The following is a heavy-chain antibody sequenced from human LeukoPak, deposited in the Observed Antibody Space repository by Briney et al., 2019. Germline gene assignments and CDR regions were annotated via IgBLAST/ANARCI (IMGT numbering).Heavy chain of an antibody. Sequence: GGSLRLSCAASGFTFSSYSMNWVRQAPGKGLEWVSYISSSSSTIYYADSVKGRFTISRDNAKNSLYLQMNSLRAEDTAVYYCARDRGAPGPYASGGQGPLATVPS. CDR3: ARDRGAPGPYAS. D-gene: IGHD2-2*01. CDR2: ISSSSSTI. J-gene: IGHJ4*02. CDR1: GFTFSSYS. V-gene: IGHV3-48*01.